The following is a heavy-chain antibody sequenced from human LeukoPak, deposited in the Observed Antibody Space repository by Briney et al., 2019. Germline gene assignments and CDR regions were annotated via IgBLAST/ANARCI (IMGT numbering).Heavy chain of an antibody. CDR3: ARGRFPPLLGASRYYFDS. J-gene: IGHJ4*02. CDR1: GGSFSGYY. V-gene: IGHV4-34*01. D-gene: IGHD7-27*01. Sequence: SETLSLTCGVYGGSFSGYYWSWIRQPPGKGLEWIGEINHSGTTNYNPSLRRRVTLSVDTSKNQFSLKLTSVTAADTAEYLCARGRFPPLLGASRYYFDSWGQGTLVTVSS. CDR2: INHSGTT.